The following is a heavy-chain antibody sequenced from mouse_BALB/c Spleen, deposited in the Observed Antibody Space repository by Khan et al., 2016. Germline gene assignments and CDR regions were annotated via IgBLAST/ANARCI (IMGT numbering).Heavy chain of an antibody. J-gene: IGHJ4*01. V-gene: IGHV1-7*01. Sequence: QVQLQQSGAELAKPGASVKMSCKASGYTFTTYWMHWVKQRPGQGLEWIGYINPNTGYSEYDQKFKDKATLTADKSSSTAYMQLSSMTSEDSAFYYCARSTNAMDYWGQGTSVTVSS. CDR1: GYTFTTYW. CDR2: INPNTGYS. CDR3: ARSTNAMDY.